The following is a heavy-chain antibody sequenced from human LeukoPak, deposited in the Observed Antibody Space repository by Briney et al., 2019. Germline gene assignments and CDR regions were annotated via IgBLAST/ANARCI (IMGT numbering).Heavy chain of an antibody. CDR3: AKVRGSSWYYFDY. V-gene: IGHV3-30-3*01. J-gene: IGHJ4*02. Sequence: GRSLRLSCAASGFTFSSYAMHWVRQAPGKGLEWVAVISYDGSNKYYADSVKGRFTISRDNSNNTLYLQMNSLRAEDTAVYYCAKVRGSSWYYFDYWGQGTLVTVSS. CDR1: GFTFSSYA. CDR2: ISYDGSNK. D-gene: IGHD6-13*01.